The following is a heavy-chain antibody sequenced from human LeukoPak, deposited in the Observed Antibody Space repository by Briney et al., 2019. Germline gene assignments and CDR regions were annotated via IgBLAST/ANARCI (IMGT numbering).Heavy chain of an antibody. V-gene: IGHV4-34*01. CDR1: GGSFSGYY. CDR3: ARDGGSRIFGVVIHWFDP. CDR2: INHSGST. Sequence: PSETLSLTCAVYGGSFSGYYWSWIRQPPGKGLEWIGEINHSGSTNYNPSLKSRVTISVDTSKNQFSLKLSSVTAADTAVYYCARDGGSRIFGVVIHWFDPWGQGTLVTVSS. J-gene: IGHJ5*02. D-gene: IGHD3-3*02.